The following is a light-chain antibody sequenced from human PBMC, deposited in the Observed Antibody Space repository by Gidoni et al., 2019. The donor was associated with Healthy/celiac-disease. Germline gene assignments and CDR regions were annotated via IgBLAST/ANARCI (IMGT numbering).Light chain of an antibody. V-gene: IGKV1-39*01. CDR2: AAS. J-gene: IGKJ2*04. Sequence: DIQMTYSPSPLSASVEDRVIITCRASQIISSYLNWYQQKPRKAPKLLIYAASSLKSGIPSRFSGSGSGTDFTLTISSRQPEDFATYYCQQNYSTPRMCSFGQGTKLEIK. CDR1: QIISSY. CDR3: QQNYSTPRMCS.